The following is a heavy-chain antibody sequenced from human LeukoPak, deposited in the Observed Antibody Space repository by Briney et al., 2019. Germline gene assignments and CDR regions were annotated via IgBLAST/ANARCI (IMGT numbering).Heavy chain of an antibody. CDR2: ISGSDTRT. Sequence: GGSLRLSCAASGFTFSTCAMSWVRQAPGKGLEWVSAISGSDTRTYYADSLKGRFTVSRDNSKSSLYLHLNSLTPEDTAFYYCAKDSFVATTSYLDSWGQGTLVTVSS. V-gene: IGHV3-23*01. D-gene: IGHD1-26*01. J-gene: IGHJ4*02. CDR3: AKDSFVATTSYLDS. CDR1: GFTFSTCA.